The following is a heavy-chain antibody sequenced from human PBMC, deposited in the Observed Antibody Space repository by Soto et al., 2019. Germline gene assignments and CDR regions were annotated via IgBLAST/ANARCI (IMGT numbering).Heavy chain of an antibody. V-gene: IGHV4-34*01. J-gene: IGHJ4*02. CDR3: ARGGRFNSSGWYRRFDY. CDR2: INHSGST. Sequence: SETLSLTCAVYGGSFSGYYWSWIRQPPGKGLEWIGEINHSGSTNYNPSLKSRVTISVDTSKNQFSLKLSSVTAADTAVYYCARGGRFNSSGWYRRFDYWGQGTLVTVSS. D-gene: IGHD6-19*01. CDR1: GGSFSGYY.